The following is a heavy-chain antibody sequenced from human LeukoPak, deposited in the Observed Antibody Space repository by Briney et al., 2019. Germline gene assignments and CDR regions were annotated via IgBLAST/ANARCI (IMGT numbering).Heavy chain of an antibody. CDR1: GFGFSNYD. Sequence: GGSLRLSCAASGFGFSNYDMHWVRQAPGKGLEWVAIIWLDGSATYYGDSVKGRFTISRDNSKNILYLQMDNLRVEDTAVYYCARDLNREDFDYWGQGTLVAVSS. D-gene: IGHD1-14*01. V-gene: IGHV3-33*01. J-gene: IGHJ4*02. CDR3: ARDLNREDFDY. CDR2: IWLDGSAT.